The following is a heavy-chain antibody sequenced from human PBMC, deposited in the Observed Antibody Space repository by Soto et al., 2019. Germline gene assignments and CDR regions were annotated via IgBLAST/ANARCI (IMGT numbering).Heavy chain of an antibody. J-gene: IGHJ4*02. CDR3: XXXXXXGPFDFDY. Sequence: QVQLVESGGGVVQPGRSLRLSCAASGFTFSSYGMHWVRQAPGKGLEWVAVISYDGSNKYYAASVKGRFTISRDNSKNTLXLQMNSLRXDDXAXXXXXXXXXXGPFDFDYWGQGTLVTVSS. V-gene: IGHV3-30*03. D-gene: IGHD3-10*01. CDR1: GFTFSSYG. CDR2: ISYDGSNK.